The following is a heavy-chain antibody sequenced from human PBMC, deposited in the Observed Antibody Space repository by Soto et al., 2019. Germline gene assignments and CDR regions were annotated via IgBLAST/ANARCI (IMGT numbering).Heavy chain of an antibody. D-gene: IGHD1-1*01. J-gene: IGHJ4*02. CDR2: INAGYGNT. Sequence: QVHLVQSGAEVRKPGASVKVSCKASGYTFSSYAMHWVRQAPGQRLEWMGWINAGYGNTKSSQKFQDRVTITRDTSASTAYMELTSLRSEDTAVYYCARDNGDGTFDFWGQGTLVTVSS. CDR3: ARDNGDGTFDF. CDR1: GYTFSSYA. V-gene: IGHV1-3*01.